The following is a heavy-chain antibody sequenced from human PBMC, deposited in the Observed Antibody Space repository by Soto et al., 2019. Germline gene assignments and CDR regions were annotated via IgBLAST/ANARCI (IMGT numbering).Heavy chain of an antibody. CDR2: IYKSGST. CDR1: GGPISDSSYY. V-gene: IGHV4-39*01. Sequence: SETLSLTCTVSGGPISDSSYYWGWIRKPPGKWPEWIGSIYKSGSTYYTPSLKSRVTISVDMSKNQFSLKLTSVTAADTAVYYCATRYSGYDYLEYFHHWGQGTLVTVS. D-gene: IGHD5-12*01. CDR3: ATRYSGYDYLEYFHH. J-gene: IGHJ1*01.